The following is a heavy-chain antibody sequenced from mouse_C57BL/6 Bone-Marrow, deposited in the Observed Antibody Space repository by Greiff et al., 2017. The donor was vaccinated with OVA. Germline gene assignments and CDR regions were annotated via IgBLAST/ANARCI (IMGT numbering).Heavy chain of an antibody. D-gene: IGHD2-5*01. CDR1: GYTFTNYW. Sequence: QVQLQQSGAELVRPGTSVKMSCKASGYTFTNYWIGWAKQRPGHGLEWIGDIYPGGGYTNYNEKFKGKATLTADKSSSTAYMQFSSLTSEGSAIYYGAGRGTYYSNCVAMDYWGQGTSVTVSS. CDR2: IYPGGGYT. V-gene: IGHV1-63*01. J-gene: IGHJ4*01. CDR3: AGRGTYYSNCVAMDY.